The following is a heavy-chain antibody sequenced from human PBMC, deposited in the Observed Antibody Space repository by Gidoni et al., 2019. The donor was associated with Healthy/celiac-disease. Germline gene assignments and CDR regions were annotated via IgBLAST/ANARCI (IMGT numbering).Heavy chain of an antibody. V-gene: IGHV3-30*04. Sequence: QVQLVESGGVVVQPGRSLTRSCAASGFPFRTYAMHWVRQAPGKGLEWVAVISYDESNKYYADSVKGRFTISRDNSKNTLYLQMNSLRAEDTAVYYCARNLDWSGYYLNAFDIWGQGTMVTVSS. J-gene: IGHJ3*02. CDR3: ARNLDWSGYYLNAFDI. CDR1: GFPFRTYA. CDR2: ISYDESNK. D-gene: IGHD3-3*01.